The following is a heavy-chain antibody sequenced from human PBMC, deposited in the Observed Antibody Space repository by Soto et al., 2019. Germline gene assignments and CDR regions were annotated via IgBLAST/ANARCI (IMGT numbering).Heavy chain of an antibody. Sequence: EVQLVESGGGLVQPGGSLRLSCAASGFTFSAYWMSWVRQAPGKGLEWVADIKQDGSEKHYVDSVKGRFTISRDNVKNSLYLQMNSLRAEDTSVYYCARDHTSPGITGDYWGQGTLVTVSS. V-gene: IGHV3-7*01. CDR1: GFTFSAYW. D-gene: IGHD6-13*01. J-gene: IGHJ4*02. CDR3: ARDHTSPGITGDY. CDR2: IKQDGSEK.